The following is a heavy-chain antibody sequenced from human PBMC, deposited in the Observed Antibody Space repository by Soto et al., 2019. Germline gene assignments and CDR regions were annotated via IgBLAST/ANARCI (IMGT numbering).Heavy chain of an antibody. CDR2: FDPEDGET. J-gene: IGHJ3*02. CDR1: GYTLTELS. Sequence: ASVKVSCKVSGYTLTELSMHWVRQAPGKGLEWMGGFDPEDGETIYAQKFQGRVTMTEDTSTDTAYMELSSLRSEDTAVYYCAPDGIRFLEWFLAFDIWGQGTMVTVSS. D-gene: IGHD3-3*01. CDR3: APDGIRFLEWFLAFDI. V-gene: IGHV1-24*01.